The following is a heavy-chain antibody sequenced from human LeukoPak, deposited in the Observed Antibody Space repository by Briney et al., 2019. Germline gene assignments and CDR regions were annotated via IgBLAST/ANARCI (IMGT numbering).Heavy chain of an antibody. Sequence: SVKVSCKASGGTFSSYAISWVRQAPGQGLEWMGGIIPIFGTANYAQKFQGRVTITTDESTSTAYMELSSLRSEDTAVYYCARGGDGYNSDYYYYMDVWGKGTTVTVSS. J-gene: IGHJ6*03. D-gene: IGHD5-24*01. CDR1: GGTFSSYA. CDR2: IIPIFGTA. CDR3: ARGGDGYNSDYYYYMDV. V-gene: IGHV1-69*05.